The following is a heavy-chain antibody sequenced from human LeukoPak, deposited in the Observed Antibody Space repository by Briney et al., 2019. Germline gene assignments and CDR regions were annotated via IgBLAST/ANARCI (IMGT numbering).Heavy chain of an antibody. CDR1: GFTFSNYA. CDR2: ISYDGSNK. CDR3: AKDASEDNFY. V-gene: IGHV3-30-3*01. J-gene: IGHJ4*02. D-gene: IGHD5-24*01. Sequence: GRSLRLSCAASGFTFSNYAMHWVRQAPGKGLEWMSVISYDGSNKYYADSVKGRFTISRDNSKNTLYLQMNSLRAEDTAVYYCAKDASEDNFYWGQGTLVTVSS.